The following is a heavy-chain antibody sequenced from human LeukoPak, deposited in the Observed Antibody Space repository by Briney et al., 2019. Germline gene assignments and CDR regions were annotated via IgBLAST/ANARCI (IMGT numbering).Heavy chain of an antibody. V-gene: IGHV1-18*01. Sequence: GASVKVSCKASGYTFTSYGISWVRQVPGQGLEWMGWISGYNGNTNYAQKLQGRVTMTTDTSTSTAFMELRSLTSDDTAVYYCATLSDYRGSRPFDIWGQGTMVTVSS. D-gene: IGHD4-23*01. CDR1: GYTFTSYG. CDR3: ATLSDYRGSRPFDI. J-gene: IGHJ3*02. CDR2: ISGYNGNT.